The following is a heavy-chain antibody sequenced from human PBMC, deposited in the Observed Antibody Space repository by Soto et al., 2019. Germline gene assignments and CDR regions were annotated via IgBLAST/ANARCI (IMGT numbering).Heavy chain of an antibody. CDR3: AKDLTIFGVVLDY. CDR2: ISGSGGST. V-gene: IGHV3-23*01. CDR1: GFTFSSYA. J-gene: IGHJ4*02. Sequence: GGSLRLSCAASGFTFSSYAMSWVRQAPGKGLEWVSAISGSGGSTYYADSVKGRFTISRDNSENTLYLQMNSLRAEDTAVYYCAKDLTIFGVVLDYWGQGTLVTVSS. D-gene: IGHD3-3*01.